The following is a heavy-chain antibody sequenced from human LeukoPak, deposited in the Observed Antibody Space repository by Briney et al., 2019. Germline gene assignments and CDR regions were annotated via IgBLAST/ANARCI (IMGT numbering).Heavy chain of an antibody. Sequence: SETLSLTCTVSDGSFSNYYWSWIRQPPGKGLEYIGYIHYSGSTNSNPSLKSRVTMSVDTSKNQFSLKLNSVIAADTAVYYCARNHCGGDCFAFDIWGQGTMVTVSS. J-gene: IGHJ3*02. CDR3: ARNHCGGDCFAFDI. D-gene: IGHD2-21*02. V-gene: IGHV4-59*01. CDR1: DGSFSNYY. CDR2: IHYSGST.